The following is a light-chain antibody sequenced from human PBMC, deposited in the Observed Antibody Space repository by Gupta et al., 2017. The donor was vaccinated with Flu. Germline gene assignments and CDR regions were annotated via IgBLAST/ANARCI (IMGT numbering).Light chain of an antibody. V-gene: IGKV1-12*01. Sequence: PSSVSASVGDRVTINCWASQDITSWLAWYQQKPGKAPKLLIHAASRLQSVVPSRFSGSGYGTDFTLTISSLQPEDLASYYCQQANSLPLTFGGGTKVEIK. J-gene: IGKJ4*01. CDR3: QQANSLPLT. CDR2: AAS. CDR1: QDITSW.